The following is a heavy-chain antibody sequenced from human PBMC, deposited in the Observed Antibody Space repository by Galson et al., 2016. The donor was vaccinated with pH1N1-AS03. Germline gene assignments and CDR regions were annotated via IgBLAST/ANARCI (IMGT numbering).Heavy chain of an antibody. Sequence: SLRLSCAASGFPFSTYAMSWVRQAQGMGLEWVSSISASGGDTYYADSVKGRCTISRDNSRLFLHMNTLRVDDTAVYYCARISARLGKLDSWGQGTLVTVSS. CDR3: ARISARLGKLDS. CDR2: ISASGGDT. J-gene: IGHJ5*01. CDR1: GFPFSTYA. D-gene: IGHD6-19*01. V-gene: IGHV3-23*01.